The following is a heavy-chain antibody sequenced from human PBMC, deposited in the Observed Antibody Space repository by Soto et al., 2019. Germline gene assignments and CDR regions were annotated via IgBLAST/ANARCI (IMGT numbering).Heavy chain of an antibody. CDR3: VQSRCGGDCLQSYSSHSYYGLDV. CDR2: IYWDDDK. Sequence: QITLKESGPTLVKPTQTLTLTCTFSGLSLSTTGVGVGWIRQPPGKALEWLALIYWDDDKRYSPSLKSRLTITKNTSKNQVVLTITNMDPAATAAYYCVQSRCGGDCLQSYSSHSYYGLDVWGQGTTVTVSS. J-gene: IGHJ6*02. V-gene: IGHV2-5*02. CDR1: GLSLSTTGVG. D-gene: IGHD2-21*02.